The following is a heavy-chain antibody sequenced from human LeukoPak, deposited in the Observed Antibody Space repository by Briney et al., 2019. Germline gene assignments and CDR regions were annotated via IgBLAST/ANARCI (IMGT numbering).Heavy chain of an antibody. J-gene: IGHJ6*02. D-gene: IGHD3-10*01. Sequence: SSETLSLTCAVYGGSFSGYYWSWIRQPPGKGLEWIGEINHSGSTNYNPSLKSRVTISVDTSKNQFSLKLSSVTAADTAVYYCARCHGSGNYYGMDVWGQGTTVTVSS. CDR1: GGSFSGYY. V-gene: IGHV4-34*01. CDR2: INHSGST. CDR3: ARCHGSGNYYGMDV.